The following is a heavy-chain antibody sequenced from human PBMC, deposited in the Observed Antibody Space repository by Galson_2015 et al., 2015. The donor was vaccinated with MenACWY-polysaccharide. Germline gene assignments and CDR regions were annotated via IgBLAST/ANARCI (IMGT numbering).Heavy chain of an antibody. CDR2: IKSKIHGETR. Sequence: SLRLSCAGSGFTLSTYRMIWVRQAPGKGLEWVGRIKSKIHGETRDYAAPVIGRFSISRDDSENTVYLQMNSLRTEDTAVYYCTTDRPLTGGGVVAYWGQGTLVTVSS. D-gene: IGHD3-16*01. CDR1: GFTLSTYR. J-gene: IGHJ4*02. V-gene: IGHV3-15*01. CDR3: TTDRPLTGGGVVAY.